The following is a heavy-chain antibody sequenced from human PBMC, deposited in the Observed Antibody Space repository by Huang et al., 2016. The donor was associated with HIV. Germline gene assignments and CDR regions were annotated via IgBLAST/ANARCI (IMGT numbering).Heavy chain of an antibody. J-gene: IGHJ4*02. CDR2: ISSDGSNK. CDR1: GFTFSNYA. Sequence: QVQLLESGGGVVQPGRSLRLSCTASGFTFSNYAMHWVRQAPGKGLERVAFISSDGSNKYYADSVKGRFTISRDKAKNTLYVHMTRLRAEDTAVFYCARDGPHGGLDFWGQGTLVTVSS. V-gene: IGHV3-30-3*01. CDR3: ARDGPHGGLDF. D-gene: IGHD3-16*01.